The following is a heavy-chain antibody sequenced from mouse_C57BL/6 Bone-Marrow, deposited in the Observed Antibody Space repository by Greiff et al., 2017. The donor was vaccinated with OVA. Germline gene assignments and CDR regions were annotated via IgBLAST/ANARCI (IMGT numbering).Heavy chain of an antibody. CDR1: GYTFTSYG. Sequence: QVQLQQSGAELARPGASVKLSCKASGYTFTSYGISWVKQRTGQGLEWIGEIYPRSGNTYYNEKFKGKATLTADKSSSTAYMELRSLTSEDSAVYFCARSSGHYGSSHWYFDVWGTGTTVTVSS. CDR2: IYPRSGNT. V-gene: IGHV1-81*01. CDR3: ARSSGHYGSSHWYFDV. D-gene: IGHD1-1*01. J-gene: IGHJ1*03.